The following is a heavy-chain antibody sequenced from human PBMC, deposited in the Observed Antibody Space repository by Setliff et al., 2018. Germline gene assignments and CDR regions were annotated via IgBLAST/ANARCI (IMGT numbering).Heavy chain of an antibody. CDR1: GFTFEDYA. D-gene: IGHD3-10*01. V-gene: IGHV3-9*01. CDR3: ARGAKRYYYYYMDV. J-gene: IGHJ6*03. CDR2: ISWNSGSI. Sequence: GGSLRLSCAASGFTFEDYAMHWVRQAPGKGLEWVSGISWNSGSIDYADSVKGRFTISRDNAKNSLYLQMNSLRAEDTALYYCARGAKRYYYYYMDVWGKGTTVTVSS.